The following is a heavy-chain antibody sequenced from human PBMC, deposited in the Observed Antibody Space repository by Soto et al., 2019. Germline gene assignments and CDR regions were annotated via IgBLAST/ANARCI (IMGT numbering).Heavy chain of an antibody. CDR1: GYTLTELS. Sequence: ASVKVSCKVSGYTLTELSMHWVRQAPGKGLEWMGGFDPEDGETIYAQKFQGRVTMTEDTSTDTAYMELSSLRSEDTAVYYCATVTRAWTTVISWGSYYYYMDVWGKGTTVTVSS. V-gene: IGHV1-24*01. CDR2: FDPEDGET. J-gene: IGHJ6*03. D-gene: IGHD4-4*01. CDR3: ATVTRAWTTVISWGSYYYYMDV.